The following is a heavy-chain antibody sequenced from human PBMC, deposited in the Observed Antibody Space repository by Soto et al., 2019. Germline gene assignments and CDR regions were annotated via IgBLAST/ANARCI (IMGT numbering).Heavy chain of an antibody. CDR1: GFTISSYA. J-gene: IGHJ4*02. Sequence: SGGSLRLSCSVFGFTISSYAMHWVRQAPGKGLQYVSSISSNGGSTYYADSVKGRFTISRDNSKNTLYLQMSSLRIEDTAMYYCVKDRYVDYWGQGTLVTVSS. CDR2: ISSNGGST. CDR3: VKDRYVDY. V-gene: IGHV3-64D*06.